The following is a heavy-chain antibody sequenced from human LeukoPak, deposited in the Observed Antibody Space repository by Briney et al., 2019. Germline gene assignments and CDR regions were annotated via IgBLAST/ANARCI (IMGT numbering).Heavy chain of an antibody. CDR3: AKAAVDTAMANYYYYYYMDV. CDR2: ISWDGGST. Sequence: QAGGSLRLSGAASGFTFDDYTMHWLRQAPGKGLEWVSLISWDGGSTYYADYVKGRFTISRDNSKTSLYLQMNSLRTEDTALYYCAKAAVDTAMANYYYYYYMDVWGKGTTVTVSS. J-gene: IGHJ6*03. V-gene: IGHV3-43*01. D-gene: IGHD5-18*01. CDR1: GFTFDDYT.